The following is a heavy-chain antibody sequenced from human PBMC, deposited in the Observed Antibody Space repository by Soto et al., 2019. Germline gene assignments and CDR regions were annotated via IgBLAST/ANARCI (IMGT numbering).Heavy chain of an antibody. CDR3: ARGTYYDFWSGYYTDYYYGMDV. CDR1: GGTFSSYA. CDR2: IIPIFGTA. Sequence: QVQLVQSGAEVKKPGSSVKVSCKASGGTFSSYAISWVRQAPGQGLEWMGGIIPIFGTANYAQKFQGRVTITADESMSTAYMELSSLRSEDTAVYYCARGTYYDFWSGYYTDYYYGMDVWGQGTTVTVSS. J-gene: IGHJ6*02. V-gene: IGHV1-69*01. D-gene: IGHD3-3*01.